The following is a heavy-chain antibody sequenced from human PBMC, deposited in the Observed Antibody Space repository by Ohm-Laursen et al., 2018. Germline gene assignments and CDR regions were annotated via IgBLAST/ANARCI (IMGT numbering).Heavy chain of an antibody. CDR1: GYTFTGYY. CDR3: ARGYYDSRGSAFEI. Sequence: ASVKVSCNASGYTFTGYYMHWVRQAPGQGSEWMGILNPTRGGTRTSLSQRFQDRVTMTRDTSASTAYMELSSLRSEDTAVYYCARGYYDSRGSAFEIWGQGTMVTVSS. D-gene: IGHD3-22*01. CDR2: LNPTRGGTRT. V-gene: IGHV1-46*01. J-gene: IGHJ3*02.